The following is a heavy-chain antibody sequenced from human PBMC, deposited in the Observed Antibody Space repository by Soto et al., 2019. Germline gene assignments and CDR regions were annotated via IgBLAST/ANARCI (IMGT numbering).Heavy chain of an antibody. Sequence: GGSLRLSCAASGFTVSSNYMSWVRQAPGKGLEWVSVIYSGGSTYYADSVKGRFTISRDNSKNTLYLQMNSLRAEDMAVYYCARDPLNYYDSSGYYYVGAFDIWGQGTMVTVSS. CDR3: ARDPLNYYDSSGYYYVGAFDI. V-gene: IGHV3-66*01. J-gene: IGHJ3*02. D-gene: IGHD3-22*01. CDR1: GFTVSSNY. CDR2: IYSGGST.